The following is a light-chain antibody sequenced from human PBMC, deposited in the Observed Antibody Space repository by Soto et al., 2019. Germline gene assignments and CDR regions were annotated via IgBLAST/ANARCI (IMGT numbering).Light chain of an antibody. V-gene: IGKV1-39*01. CDR2: AAS. CDR1: QSISSY. J-gene: IGKJ4*01. CDR3: QQSYSTPLT. Sequence: IQIAQSPSSLCASLGDRVSITCRASQSISSYLNWYQQKPGKAPKLLIYAASSLQSGVPSRFSGSGSGTDFTLTISSLQTEDFATYYCQQSYSTPLTFGGGTQVDIK.